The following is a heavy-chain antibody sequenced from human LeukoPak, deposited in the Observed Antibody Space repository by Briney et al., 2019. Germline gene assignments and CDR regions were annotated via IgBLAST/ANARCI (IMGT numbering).Heavy chain of an antibody. D-gene: IGHD3-3*01. J-gene: IGHJ4*02. CDR1: GYTFTGYY. CDR2: INPNSGGT. V-gene: IGHV1-2*02. CDR3: ASMKYYDFWSGYSDY. Sequence: GASVKVSCKASGYTFTGYYMHWVRQAPGQGLEWMGWINPNSGGTNYAQKFQGRVTMTRDTSISTAYMELSRLRSDDTAVYYCASMKYYDFWSGYSDYWGQGTLVTVSS.